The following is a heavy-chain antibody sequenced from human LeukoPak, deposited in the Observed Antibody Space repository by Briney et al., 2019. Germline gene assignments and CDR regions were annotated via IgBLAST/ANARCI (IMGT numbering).Heavy chain of an antibody. V-gene: IGHV4-39*01. Sequence: SETLSPTCTVSGGSISSSSYYWGWIRQPPGKGLEWIGSIYYSGSTYYNPSLKSRVTISVDTSKNQFSLKLSSVTAADTAVYYCARRPGSYFKYYFDYWGQGTLVTVSS. J-gene: IGHJ4*02. D-gene: IGHD3-10*01. CDR3: ARRPGSYFKYYFDY. CDR1: GGSISSSSYY. CDR2: IYYSGST.